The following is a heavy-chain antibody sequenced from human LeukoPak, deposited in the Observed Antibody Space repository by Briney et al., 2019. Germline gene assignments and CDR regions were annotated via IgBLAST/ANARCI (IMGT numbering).Heavy chain of an antibody. CDR1: GFTFSSYA. V-gene: IGHV3-30-3*01. Sequence: GGALRLSCAASGFTFSSYAIHGVGQAPAKGLEGVAVISYDGSNKYYADSVKGRFTISRDNSKNTLYLQMNSLRAEDTAVYYCARADDMGTGAFDIWGQGTMVTVSS. CDR2: ISYDGSNK. J-gene: IGHJ3*02. D-gene: IGHD3-9*01. CDR3: ARADDMGTGAFDI.